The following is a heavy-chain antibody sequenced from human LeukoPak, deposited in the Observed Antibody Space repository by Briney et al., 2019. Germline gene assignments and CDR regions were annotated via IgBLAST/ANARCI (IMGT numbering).Heavy chain of an antibody. CDR1: GGSFSGYY. D-gene: IGHD4/OR15-4a*01. CDR2: INHSGST. V-gene: IGHV4-34*01. J-gene: IGHJ4*02. Sequence: PSETLSLTCAVYGGSFSGYYWSWIRQPPGKGLEWIGEINHSGSTNYNPSLKSRVTISVDTSKNQFSLKLSSVTAADTAVYYCASWCIGYYFDYWGQGTLVTVSS. CDR3: ASWCIGYYFDY.